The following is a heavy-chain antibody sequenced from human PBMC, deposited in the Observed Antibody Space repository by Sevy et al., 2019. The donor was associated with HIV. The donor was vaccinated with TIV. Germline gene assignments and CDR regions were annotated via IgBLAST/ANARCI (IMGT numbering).Heavy chain of an antibody. CDR2: IKSKPDGGTT. CDR3: STDPIIVLLVNDGMDV. V-gene: IGHV3-15*01. CDR1: GFTFSHAW. D-gene: IGHD2-8*02. J-gene: IGHJ6*01. Sequence: GGSQRLSCAASGFTFSHAWMSWVRQAPGKGLEWVGRIKSKPDGGTTDYAAPVKGRFTISRDDSKNTLFLQMNSLKTEDTAVYYCSTDPIIVLLVNDGMDVWGQGTTVTVSS.